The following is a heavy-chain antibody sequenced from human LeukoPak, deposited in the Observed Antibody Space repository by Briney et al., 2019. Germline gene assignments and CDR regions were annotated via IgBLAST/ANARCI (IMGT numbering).Heavy chain of an antibody. CDR3: AKDMSGLPRDAFDI. V-gene: IGHV3-9*01. J-gene: IGHJ3*02. Sequence: PGRSLRLSCAASGFTFDDYAMHWVRQAPGKGLEWVSGISWNSGSIGYADSVKGRFTISRDNAKNSLYPQMNSLRAEDTALYYCAKDMSGLPRDAFDIWGQGTMVTVSS. CDR2: ISWNSGSI. D-gene: IGHD3-3*01. CDR1: GFTFDDYA.